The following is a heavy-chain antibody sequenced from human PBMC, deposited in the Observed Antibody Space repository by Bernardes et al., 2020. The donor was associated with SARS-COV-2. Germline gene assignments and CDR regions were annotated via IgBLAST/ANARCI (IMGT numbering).Heavy chain of an antibody. J-gene: IGHJ4*02. D-gene: IGHD5-12*01. Sequence: SLRLSCAASGFTVSSSYMSWVRQAPGKGLEWVSMIYPRGNTFYADSVRGRFTISRDISKNTLYLQISSLRPEDTAVYYCATNIDPLDSWGQGTLVTVSS. CDR3: ATNIDPLDS. CDR1: GFTVSSSY. V-gene: IGHV3-66*01. CDR2: IYPRGNT.